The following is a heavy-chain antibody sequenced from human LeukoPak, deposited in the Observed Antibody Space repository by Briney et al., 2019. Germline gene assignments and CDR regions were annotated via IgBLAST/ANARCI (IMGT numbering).Heavy chain of an antibody. J-gene: IGHJ4*02. CDR2: FDPEDGET. V-gene: IGHV1-24*01. Sequence: ASVTVSCKASGGTFSSYAISWVRQAPGKGLEWMGGFDPEDGETIYAQKFQGRVTMTEDASTDTAYMELSSLRSEDTAVYYCATGWFGEPQGYWGQGTLVTVSS. CDR3: ATGWFGEPQGY. CDR1: GGTFSSYA. D-gene: IGHD3-10*01.